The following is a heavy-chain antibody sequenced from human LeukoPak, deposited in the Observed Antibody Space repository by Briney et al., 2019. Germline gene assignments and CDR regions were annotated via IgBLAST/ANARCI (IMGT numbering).Heavy chain of an antibody. CDR1: GFTFDDYA. CDR2: ISWNSGSI. Sequence: GGSLRLSCAASGFTFDDYAMHWVRQAPRKGLEGVSGISWNSGSIGYADSVKGRFTISRDNAKNSLYLQMNSLRAEDTALYYCAKGLAGYSSGCITNWGQGTLVTVSS. V-gene: IGHV3-9*01. J-gene: IGHJ4*02. D-gene: IGHD6-19*01. CDR3: AKGLAGYSSGCITN.